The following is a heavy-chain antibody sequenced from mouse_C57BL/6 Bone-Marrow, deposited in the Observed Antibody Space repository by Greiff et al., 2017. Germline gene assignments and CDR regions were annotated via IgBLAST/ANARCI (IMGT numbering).Heavy chain of an antibody. Sequence: QVQLQQPGAELVMPGASVKLSCKASGYTFTSYWMQWVKQRPGQGLEWIGEIDPSDSYTNYNQKFKGKATLTVDTSSSTAYMQLSSLTSEDSAVYYCARGGFAYWGQGTLVTVSA. CDR1: GYTFTSYW. V-gene: IGHV1-50*01. CDR3: ARGGFAY. CDR2: IDPSDSYT. J-gene: IGHJ3*01.